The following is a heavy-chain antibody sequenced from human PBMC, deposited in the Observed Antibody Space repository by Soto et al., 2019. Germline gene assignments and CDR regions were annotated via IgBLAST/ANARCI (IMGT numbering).Heavy chain of an antibody. V-gene: IGHV5-51*01. CDR2: IYPGDSDT. Sequence: GESLKISCKGSGYTFTDYWIGWVRQLPGKGLEWMGIIYPGDSDTRYSPSFQGHVTITVDKSTSTAYLQWNTLKASDTAMYYCARHISNVRYYYYVMDGWGQGTTVTVS. J-gene: IGHJ6*02. CDR3: ARHISNVRYYYYVMDG. CDR1: GYTFTDYW. D-gene: IGHD4-4*01.